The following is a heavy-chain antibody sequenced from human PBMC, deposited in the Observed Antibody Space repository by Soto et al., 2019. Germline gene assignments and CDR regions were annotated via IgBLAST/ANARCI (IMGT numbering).Heavy chain of an antibody. CDR2: IYYSGTT. CDR3: ATAQLAARYFDY. J-gene: IGHJ4*02. V-gene: IGHV4-31*03. D-gene: IGHD6-6*01. Sequence: QVQLQESGPGLVKPSQTLSLTCTVSGGSISSGGYYWSWIRQHPGKGLEWIGYIYYSGTTYYNPSLQSRVTISVDTSRNHFSLKLSSVTAADTAVYYCATAQLAARYFDYWGQGTLVTVSS. CDR1: GGSISSGGYY.